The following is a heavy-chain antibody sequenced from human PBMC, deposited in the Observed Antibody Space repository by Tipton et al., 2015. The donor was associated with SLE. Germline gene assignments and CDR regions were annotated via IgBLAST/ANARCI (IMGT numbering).Heavy chain of an antibody. V-gene: IGHV3-30*04. Sequence: SLRLSCAASGFTFSSSAMPWVRQASGKGLEWVAVISYDGSNKYYADSVKGRFTISRDNSKNTLYLQMNSLRAEDTAVNYCSASLLPLYGMDVWGQGTTVTVS. J-gene: IGHJ6*02. CDR2: ISYDGSNK. CDR3: SASLLPLYGMDV. D-gene: IGHD2-15*01. CDR1: GFTFSSSA.